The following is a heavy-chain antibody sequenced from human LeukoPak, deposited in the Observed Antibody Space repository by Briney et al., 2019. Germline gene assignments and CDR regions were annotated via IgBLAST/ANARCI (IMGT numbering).Heavy chain of an antibody. CDR3: ARSYYFDGSGFYDGYYFDY. CDR2: VYYSGST. J-gene: IGHJ4*02. CDR1: GGSISTTNYY. D-gene: IGHD3-22*01. V-gene: IGHV4-39*07. Sequence: SETLSLTCTVSGGSISTTNYYWGWIRQSPGKGLEWFGCVYYSGSTYYNPSLKSRVTISLDTSKNQFSLNLRSVAAADTAVYYCARSYYFDGSGFYDGYYFDYWGQGTLVTVSS.